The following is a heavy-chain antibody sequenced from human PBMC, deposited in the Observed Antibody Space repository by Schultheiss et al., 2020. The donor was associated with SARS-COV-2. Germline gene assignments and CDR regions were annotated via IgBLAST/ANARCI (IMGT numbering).Heavy chain of an antibody. CDR3: ARDRNVVVPAAMPKNYYYGMDV. CDR2: IYYSGST. Sequence: SETLSLTCTVSGGSISSSSYYWGWIRQPPGKGLEWIGSIYYSGSTYYNPSLKSRVTISVDTSKNQFSLKLSSVTAADTAVYYCARDRNVVVPAAMPKNYYYGMDVWGQGTTVTVSS. CDR1: GGSISSSSYY. D-gene: IGHD2-2*01. V-gene: IGHV4-39*07. J-gene: IGHJ6*02.